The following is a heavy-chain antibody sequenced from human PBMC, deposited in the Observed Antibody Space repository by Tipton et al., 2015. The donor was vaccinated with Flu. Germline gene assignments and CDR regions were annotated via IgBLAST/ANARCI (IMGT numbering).Heavy chain of an antibody. CDR1: GDSINTHY. D-gene: IGHD3-10*01. CDR3: AKVRLMWFGELPDVFDA. V-gene: IGHV4-59*11. CDR2: VHHTGSA. J-gene: IGHJ3*01. Sequence: GLVKPSETLSLLCTISGDSINTHYWTWIRQPPGRALEWVGYVHHTGSAGYNPSLKSRVSISLDTSRNQFSLRLESVTTADTGVYYCAKVRLMWFGELPDVFDAWGQGTMVIVSS.